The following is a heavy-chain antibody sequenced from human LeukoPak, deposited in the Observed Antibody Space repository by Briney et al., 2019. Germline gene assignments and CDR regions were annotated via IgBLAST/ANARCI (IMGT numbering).Heavy chain of an antibody. J-gene: IGHJ4*02. CDR1: GFTFSDYY. D-gene: IGHD6-19*01. CDR2: ISSSGSTI. Sequence: GGSLRLSCAASGFTFSDYYMSWIRQAPGKGLEWVSYISSSGSTIYYADSVKGRFTISRDNAKNSLYLQMNSLRAEDTAVYYCARDKRVAVASTGEFAYWGQGTLVTVSS. V-gene: IGHV3-11*01. CDR3: ARDKRVAVASTGEFAY.